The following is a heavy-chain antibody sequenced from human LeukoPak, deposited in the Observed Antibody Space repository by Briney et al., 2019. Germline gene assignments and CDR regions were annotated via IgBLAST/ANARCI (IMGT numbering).Heavy chain of an antibody. CDR2: IYPGDSDT. V-gene: IGHV5-51*01. J-gene: IGHJ4*02. Sequence: GESLKISCKGSGYRFTSYWIGWVRQMPGKGLEWMGIIYPGDSDTRYSPSFQGQVPISADKSISTAYLQWSSLKASDTAMYYCARLFGGGGNGWYYYFNYWGQGTLVTVSS. D-gene: IGHD6-19*01. CDR3: ARLFGGGGNGWYYYFNY. CDR1: GYRFTSYW.